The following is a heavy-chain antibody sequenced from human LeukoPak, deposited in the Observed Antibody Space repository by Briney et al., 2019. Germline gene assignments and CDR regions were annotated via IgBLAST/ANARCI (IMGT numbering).Heavy chain of an antibody. V-gene: IGHV3-23*01. CDR3: AKVLADTVMAHTTYYYYGMDV. D-gene: IGHD5-18*01. CDR1: GFTFSSYA. J-gene: IGHJ6*02. Sequence: PGGSLRLSCAASGFTFSSYAMSWVRQAPGKGLEWVSAISASGGSTYYADSVKGRSTISRVNSKNTLYLQMNSLRAEDTAVYHCAKVLADTVMAHTTYYYYGMDVWGQGTTVIVSS. CDR2: ISASGGST.